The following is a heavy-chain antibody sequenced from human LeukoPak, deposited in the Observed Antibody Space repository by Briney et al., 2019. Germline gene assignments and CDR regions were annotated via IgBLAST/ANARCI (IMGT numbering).Heavy chain of an antibody. V-gene: IGHV1-18*01. CDR2: ISPHNGNT. CDR1: GYTFTMYG. D-gene: IGHD3-9*01. J-gene: IGHJ4*02. CDR3: ARDLNYVTLGYGILADVGYYFDY. Sequence: GASVKVSCKASGYTFTMYGISWVRQAPGQGLQWLGWISPHNGNTNYAQDLQGRVTMTTDASTSTAYLELRSLRSDDTATYYCARDLNYVTLGYGILADVGYYFDYWGQGSLVTVSS.